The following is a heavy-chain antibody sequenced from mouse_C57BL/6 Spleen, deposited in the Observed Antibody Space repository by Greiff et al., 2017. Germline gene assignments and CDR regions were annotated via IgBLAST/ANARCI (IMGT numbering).Heavy chain of an antibody. CDR1: GYTFTDYY. CDR2: INPNNGGT. D-gene: IGHD1-1*01. Sequence: EVQLQQSGPELVKPGASVKISCKASGYTFTDYYMNWVKQSHGKSLEWIGDINPNNGGTSYNQKFKGKATLTVDKSSSTAYMELRSLTSEDSAVYYCAFTSVVRYVDVWGTGTTVTVSS. V-gene: IGHV1-26*01. CDR3: AFTSVVRYVDV. J-gene: IGHJ1*03.